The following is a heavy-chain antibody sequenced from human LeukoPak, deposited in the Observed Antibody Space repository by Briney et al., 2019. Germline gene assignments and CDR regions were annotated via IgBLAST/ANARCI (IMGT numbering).Heavy chain of an antibody. CDR2: IYYSGST. D-gene: IGHD6-19*01. Sequence: SETLSLTCTVSGGSISSSSYYWGWIRQPPGKGLEWIGSIYYSGSTYYNPSLKSRVTISVDTSKNQFSLKLSTVTAADTAVYYCARHRTAVAGPHDYWGQGTLVTVSS. J-gene: IGHJ4*02. CDR1: GGSISSSSYY. CDR3: ARHRTAVAGPHDY. V-gene: IGHV4-39*01.